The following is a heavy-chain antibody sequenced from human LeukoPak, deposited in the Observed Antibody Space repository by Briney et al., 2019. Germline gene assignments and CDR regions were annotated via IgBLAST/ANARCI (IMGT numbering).Heavy chain of an antibody. CDR3: AMSPNFGFDY. CDR1: GGSFSNYY. CDR2: INQSAYT. Sequence: SETLSLTCAVYGGSFSNYYWSWIRQTPGKGLEWIGEINQSAYTNYNPSLKSRVTISVDTSKNQFSLKLSSVTAADTAVYFCAMSPNFGFDYWGQGILVTVSS. V-gene: IGHV4-34*01. D-gene: IGHD3-10*01. J-gene: IGHJ4*02.